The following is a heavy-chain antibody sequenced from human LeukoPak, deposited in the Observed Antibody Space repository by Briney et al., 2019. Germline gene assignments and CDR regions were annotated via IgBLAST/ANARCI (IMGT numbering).Heavy chain of an antibody. J-gene: IGHJ4*02. CDR3: ARMGYSSSWVPD. CDR1: GGSISSGSYY. Sequence: SETLSLTCTVSGGSISSGSYYWSWIRQPAGKGLERIGRIYTSGSTNYNPSLKSRVTISVDTSKNQISLKLSSVTAADTAVYFCARMGYSSSWVPDWGQGTLVTVSS. V-gene: IGHV4-61*02. CDR2: IYTSGST. D-gene: IGHD6-13*01.